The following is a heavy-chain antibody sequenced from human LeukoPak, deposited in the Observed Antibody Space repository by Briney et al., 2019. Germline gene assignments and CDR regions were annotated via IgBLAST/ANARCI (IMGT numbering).Heavy chain of an antibody. CDR1: GGSISNGDHY. V-gene: IGHV4-31*03. Sequence: PSETLSLTCTVSGGSISNGDHYWSWIRQHPGKGLEWIGHIYYSGSTYYNPSLKSRGIISVETSKNQFSLKLSSVTAADTAVYYCARGHVGSYAYYYYYGMDVWGQGTTVTVSS. J-gene: IGHJ6*02. D-gene: IGHD6-6*01. CDR3: ARGHVGSYAYYYYYGMDV. CDR2: IYYSGST.